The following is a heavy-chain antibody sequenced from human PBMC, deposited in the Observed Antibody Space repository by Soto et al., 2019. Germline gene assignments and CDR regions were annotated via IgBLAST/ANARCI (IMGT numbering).Heavy chain of an antibody. CDR1: GFTFSNAW. J-gene: IGHJ6*02. Sequence: PGGSLRLSCAASGFTFSNAWMSWVRQAPGKGLEWVGRIKSKTDGGTTDYAAPVKGRFTISRDDSKNTLYLQMNSLKTEDTAVYYCNTAEGGYYDFWSGYYMAYYYYGMDVWGQGTTVTVSS. V-gene: IGHV3-15*01. CDR3: NTAEGGYYDFWSGYYMAYYYYGMDV. D-gene: IGHD3-3*01. CDR2: IKSKTDGGTT.